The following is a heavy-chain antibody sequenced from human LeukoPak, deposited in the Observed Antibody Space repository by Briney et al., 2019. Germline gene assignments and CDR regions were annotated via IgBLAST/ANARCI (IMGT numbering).Heavy chain of an antibody. CDR1: GGSISRGDYY. D-gene: IGHD6-13*01. Sequence: PSQTLSLTCTVSGGSISRGDYYWSWIRQPPGKGREWIGYIYYSGSTNYNPSLKSRVTISVDTSKNQFSLKLSSVTAADTAVYYCAGGGYSSSWYGDFDYWGQGTLVTVSS. CDR3: AGGGYSSSWYGDFDY. V-gene: IGHV4-61*08. J-gene: IGHJ4*02. CDR2: IYYSGST.